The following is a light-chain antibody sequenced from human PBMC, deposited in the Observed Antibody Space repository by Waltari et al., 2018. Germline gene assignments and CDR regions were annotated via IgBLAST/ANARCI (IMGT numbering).Light chain of an antibody. CDR1: SSNIGAGYD. J-gene: IGLJ2*01. CDR3: QSYDSSLSVV. Sequence: QSVLTQPPSVSGAPGQRVTISCTGSSSNIGAGYDVHWYQQLPGRAPKLLIYGTSNRPSGVPDRFSGSKSATSASLAITGLQAEDEADYYCQSYDSSLSVVFGGGTTLTVL. V-gene: IGLV1-40*01. CDR2: GTS.